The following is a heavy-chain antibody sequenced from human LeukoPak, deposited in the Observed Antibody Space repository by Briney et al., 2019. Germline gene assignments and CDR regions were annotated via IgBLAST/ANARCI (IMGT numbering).Heavy chain of an antibody. CDR1: GGTFSSYA. Sequence: GASVKVSCKASGGTFSSYAISWVRQAPGQGLEWMGGIIPIFGTANYAQKFQGRVTITADKSTSTAYMELSSLRSEDAAVYYCARAPPYNWNDVDYYYYYMDVWGKGTTVTVSS. CDR3: ARAPPYNWNDVDYYYYYMDV. CDR2: IIPIFGTA. V-gene: IGHV1-69*06. J-gene: IGHJ6*03. D-gene: IGHD1-1*01.